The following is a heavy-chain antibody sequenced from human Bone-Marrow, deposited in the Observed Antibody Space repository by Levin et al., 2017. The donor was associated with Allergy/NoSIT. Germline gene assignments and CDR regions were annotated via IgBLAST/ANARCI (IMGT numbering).Heavy chain of an antibody. V-gene: IGHV4-61*01. CDR3: ARNRIVVAGGNDYYYGMDV. Sequence: SQTLSLTCTVSGGSVSSGTYYWSWIRQPPGKGLEWIGYINYRGSTKYNPSLKSRVTISVDTSKNEFSLKLSSVTAADTDVYYCARNRIVVAGGNDYYYGMDVWGQGTTVTVSS. J-gene: IGHJ6*02. CDR1: GGSVSSGTYY. D-gene: IGHD6-19*01. CDR2: INYRGST.